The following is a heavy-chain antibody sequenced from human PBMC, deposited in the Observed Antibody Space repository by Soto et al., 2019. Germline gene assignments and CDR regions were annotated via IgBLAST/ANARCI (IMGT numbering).Heavy chain of an antibody. CDR1: GGSISNAAYS. D-gene: IGHD5-18*01. J-gene: IGHJ4*02. CDR3: ARVVDTAMVTVGPFDY. Sequence: PSETLSLTCTVSGGSISNAAYSWSWIRQPPGKGLEWIGYIYPSGMPFYNPSLRSRVTISIDRSNDQFSLKLSSVTAADTAVYYCARVVDTAMVTVGPFDYWGQGTLVTVS. V-gene: IGHV4-30-2*01. CDR2: IYPSGMP.